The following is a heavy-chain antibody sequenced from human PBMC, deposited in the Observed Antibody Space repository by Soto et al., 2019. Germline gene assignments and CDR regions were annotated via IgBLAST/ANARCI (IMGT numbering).Heavy chain of an antibody. CDR2: ISSTSGYT. V-gene: IGHV3-11*06. J-gene: IGHJ4*02. CDR1: GFTFSDHY. D-gene: IGHD3-9*01. Sequence: GGSLTLSCVASGFTFSDHYMSWIRQAQGKGPEWISYISSTSGYTNYAESVKGRFTISRDNAENSLYLQMNSLRVEDTAVYYCARGSIYDILTGYAIVDYWGQGTLVTVSS. CDR3: ARGSIYDILTGYAIVDY.